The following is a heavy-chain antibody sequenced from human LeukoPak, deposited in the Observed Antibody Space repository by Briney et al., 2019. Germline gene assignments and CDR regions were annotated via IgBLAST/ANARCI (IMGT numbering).Heavy chain of an antibody. CDR2: IYYSGTT. J-gene: IGHJ4*02. D-gene: IGHD3-22*01. V-gene: IGHV4-31*03. CDR3: ARDQMYYYDSSGRRPY. CDR1: GGAISSGGYY. Sequence: SETLSLTCTVSGGAISSGGYYWSWIRQHPGKGLEWIGYIYYSGTTYYNPSLKSRVTISIDASKNQFSLKLSSVTAADTAVYYCARDQMYYYDSSGRRPYWGQGTLVTVSS.